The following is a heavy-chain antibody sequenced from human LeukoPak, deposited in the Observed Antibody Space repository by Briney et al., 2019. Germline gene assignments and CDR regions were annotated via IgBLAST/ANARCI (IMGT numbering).Heavy chain of an antibody. D-gene: IGHD3-10*01. V-gene: IGHV1-18*01. J-gene: IGHJ5*02. CDR2: ISAYNGNT. Sequence: ASVKVSCKASGYTFTSYGISWVRQAPGQGLEWMGWISAYNGNTNYAQKLQGRVTMTTDTSTSTAYMEQRSLRSDDTAVYYCARDSLLWFGESANWFDPWGQGTLVTVSS. CDR3: ARDSLLWFGESANWFDP. CDR1: GYTFTSYG.